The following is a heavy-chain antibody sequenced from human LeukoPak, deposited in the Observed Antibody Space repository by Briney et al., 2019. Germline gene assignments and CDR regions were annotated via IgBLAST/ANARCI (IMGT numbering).Heavy chain of an antibody. D-gene: IGHD5-18*01. CDR2: ISSSGGST. CDR3: ARDRLWYEY. V-gene: IGHV3-23*01. Sequence: GGSLRLSCAASGFNFNSHAMTWVRQAPGMGLQWVSGISSSGGSTYYADSVKGRFTISRDNSKNTLYLQMNSLRAEDTAVYYCARDRLWYEYWGQGTLVTVSS. J-gene: IGHJ4*02. CDR1: GFNFNSHA.